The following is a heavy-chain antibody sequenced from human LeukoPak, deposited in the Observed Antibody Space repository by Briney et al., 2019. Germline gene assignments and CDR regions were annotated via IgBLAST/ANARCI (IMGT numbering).Heavy chain of an antibody. V-gene: IGHV4-59*08. J-gene: IGHJ4*02. CDR3: ARILVGAFDY. Sequence: SETLSLTCTVSGGSINTNYWSWVRQPPGKGLEWIGDLYYTGITSYNPFLKSRVTMSLDTSENQFSLKVRSVTAADTAVYYCARILVGAFDYWGQGTLVTVSS. CDR1: GGSINTNY. D-gene: IGHD1-26*01. CDR2: LYYTGIT.